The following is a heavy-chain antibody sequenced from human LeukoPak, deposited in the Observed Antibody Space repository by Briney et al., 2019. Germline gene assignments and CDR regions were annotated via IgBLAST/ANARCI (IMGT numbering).Heavy chain of an antibody. J-gene: IGHJ4*02. CDR2: TYYRSKWYN. CDR1: RDSVSSSNGA. V-gene: IGHV6-1*01. CDR3: ARDLGNTGWYTFDY. Sequence: SQTLSLTCDISRDSVSSSNGAWNWIRQSPSRGLEWLGRTYYRSKWYNDYAGSLNGRITISPDTSKNQFSPHLNSVTPEDTAVYYCARDLGNTGWYTFDYWGQGILVTVFS. D-gene: IGHD6-19*01.